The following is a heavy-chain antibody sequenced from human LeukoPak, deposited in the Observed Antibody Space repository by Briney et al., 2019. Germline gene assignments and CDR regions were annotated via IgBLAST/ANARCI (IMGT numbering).Heavy chain of an antibody. Sequence: ASVKVSCKASGYTFTSYDINWVRQATGQRLEWMGWMNPNSGNTGYAQKFQGRVTMTRNTSISTAYMELSSLRSEDTAVYYCARAVPMAAAGTRWFDPWGQGTLVTVSS. CDR3: ARAVPMAAAGTRWFDP. V-gene: IGHV1-8*01. CDR2: MNPNSGNT. CDR1: GYTFTSYD. J-gene: IGHJ5*02. D-gene: IGHD6-13*01.